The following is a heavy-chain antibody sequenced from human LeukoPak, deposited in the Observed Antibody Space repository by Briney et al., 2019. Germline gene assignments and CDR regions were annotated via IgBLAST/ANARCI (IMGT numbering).Heavy chain of an antibody. J-gene: IGHJ4*02. CDR1: GFTFSNYA. CDR2: LIGSSGAT. D-gene: IGHD5-12*01. Sequence: GGSLRLSCAASGFTFSNYAMNWIRQAPGKGLEWVAVLIGSSGATDYADSVKGRFTISRDNSKNTLFLQMNSLRAEDTAIYYCAKGAYDYIEIAYFDYWGQGALVTVSS. V-gene: IGHV3-23*01. CDR3: AKGAYDYIEIAYFDY.